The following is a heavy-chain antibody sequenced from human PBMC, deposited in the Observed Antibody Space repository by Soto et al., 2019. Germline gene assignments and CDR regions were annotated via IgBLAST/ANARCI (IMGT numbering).Heavy chain of an antibody. Sequence: PGGSLRLSCAASGFTFSSYAMSWVRQAPGNGLEWVSAISGSGGSTYYADSVKGRFTISRDDSKNTLYLQMNSLRAEDTAVYYCAKGLRYSYSIDYWGQGTLVTVSS. V-gene: IGHV3-23*01. CDR2: ISGSGGST. J-gene: IGHJ4*02. CDR3: AKGLRYSYSIDY. D-gene: IGHD5-18*01. CDR1: GFTFSSYA.